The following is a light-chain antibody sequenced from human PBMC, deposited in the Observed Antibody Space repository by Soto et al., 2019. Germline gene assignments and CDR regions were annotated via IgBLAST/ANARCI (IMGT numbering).Light chain of an antibody. J-gene: IGKJ1*01. Sequence: EIVLTQSPGTLSLSPGERATLSCRASQSVTSDFLAWYQQKPGQAPRLLISGASSRAAGIPDRFSGSGSGTDFTLTISRLEPEDFAVYYCQQYVTSSPRTFGQGTKVDIK. CDR2: GAS. CDR1: QSVTSDF. V-gene: IGKV3-20*01. CDR3: QQYVTSSPRT.